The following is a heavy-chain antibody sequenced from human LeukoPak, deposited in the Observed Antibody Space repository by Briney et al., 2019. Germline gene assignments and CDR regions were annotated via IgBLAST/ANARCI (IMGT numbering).Heavy chain of an antibody. CDR2: INHSGST. CDR1: GGSFSGYY. CDR3: ARGSTYYYDSSGYYYRQDYYYYMDV. J-gene: IGHJ6*03. V-gene: IGHV4-34*01. D-gene: IGHD3-22*01. Sequence: SETLPLTCAVYGGSFSGYYWSWIRQPPGKGLEWIGEINHSGSTNYNPSLKSRVTISVDTSKNQFSLKLSSVTAADTAVYYCARGSTYYYDSSGYYYRQDYYYYMDVWGKGTTVTVSS.